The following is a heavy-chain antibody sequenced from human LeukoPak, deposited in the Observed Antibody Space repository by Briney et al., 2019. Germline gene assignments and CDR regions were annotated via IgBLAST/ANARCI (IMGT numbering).Heavy chain of an antibody. V-gene: IGHV3-48*01. CDR1: GFTFSSYS. D-gene: IGHD1-26*01. Sequence: SGGSLRLSCAASGFTFSSYSMNWVRQAPGKGLEWVSYISSSTIYYADSVKGRFTISGDNAKNSLYLQMNSLRAEDTAVYYCARAWVVGATTLDYWGQGTLVTVSS. CDR3: ARAWVVGATTLDY. CDR2: ISSSTI. J-gene: IGHJ4*02.